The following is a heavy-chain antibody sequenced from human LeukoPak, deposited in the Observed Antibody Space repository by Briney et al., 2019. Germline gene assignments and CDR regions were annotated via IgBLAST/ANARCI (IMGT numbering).Heavy chain of an antibody. CDR1: GFTFSSYA. Sequence: GGSLRLSCAASGFTFSSYAMHWVRQAPGKGLEWVSSISSSSSYIYYADSVKGRFTISRDNAKNSLYLQMNSLRAEDTAVYYCARLVSSGSYFDYWGQGTLVTVSS. V-gene: IGHV3-21*01. D-gene: IGHD1-26*01. CDR3: ARLVSSGSYFDY. CDR2: ISSSSSYI. J-gene: IGHJ4*02.